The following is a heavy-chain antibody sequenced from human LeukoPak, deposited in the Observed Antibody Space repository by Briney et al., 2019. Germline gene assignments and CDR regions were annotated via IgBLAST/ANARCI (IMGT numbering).Heavy chain of an antibody. V-gene: IGHV3-23*01. J-gene: IGHJ4*02. CDR3: AKDPPYSSGWYGVFDY. D-gene: IGHD6-19*01. Sequence: GGPLRLSCAASGFTFSSYAMSWVRQAPGKGLEWVSAISGSGGSTYYADSVKGRFTISRDNSKNTLYLQMNSLRAEDTAVYYCAKDPPYSSGWYGVFDYWGQGTLVTVSS. CDR2: ISGSGGST. CDR1: GFTFSSYA.